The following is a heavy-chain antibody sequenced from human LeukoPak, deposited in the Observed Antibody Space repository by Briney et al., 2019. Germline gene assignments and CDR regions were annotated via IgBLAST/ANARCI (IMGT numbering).Heavy chain of an antibody. CDR1: GDSVSSNSAA. J-gene: IGHJ1*01. D-gene: IGHD6-19*01. CDR3: ARDWYSSGWSSAECFQH. CDR2: TYYRSKWYN. V-gene: IGHV6-1*01. Sequence: SQTLSLTCAISGDSVSSNSAAWNWIRQSPSRGLEWLGRTYYRSKWYNDYAVSVKSRITINPDTSKNQFSLQLNSVTPEDTAVYYCARDWYSSGWSSAECFQHWGQGTLVTVSS.